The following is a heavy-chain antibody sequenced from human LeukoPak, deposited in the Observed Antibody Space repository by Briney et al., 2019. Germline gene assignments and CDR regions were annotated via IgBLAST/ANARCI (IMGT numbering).Heavy chain of an antibody. CDR3: AREGITVLRALAD. J-gene: IGHJ4*02. V-gene: IGHV4-34*01. D-gene: IGHD3-10*01. Sequence: SETLSLTCVVYGGSFSGFYWTWLRQPPGKGLEWIGEINHSGTTNYNPSLASRVTMSLDTSKNQFSLTLSSVTAADTAVYYCAREGITVLRALADWGQGTLVTASS. CDR1: GGSFSGFY. CDR2: INHSGTT.